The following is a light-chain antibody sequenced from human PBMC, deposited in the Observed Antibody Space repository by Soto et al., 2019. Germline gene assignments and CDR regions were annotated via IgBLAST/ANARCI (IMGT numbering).Light chain of an antibody. V-gene: IGKV4-1*01. J-gene: IGKJ1*01. CDR1: QSVLYSSNNKNY. CDR2: WAS. Sequence: DIVMTQSPDSLAVSLGERATINCKSSQSVLYSSNNKNYLAWYQQKPGQPPKLLIYWASTRESGVPDRFSGSGSGTDFTLTISSXQAEDVAVYYCQQCYGTPRTFGQGTKVDIK. CDR3: QQCYGTPRT.